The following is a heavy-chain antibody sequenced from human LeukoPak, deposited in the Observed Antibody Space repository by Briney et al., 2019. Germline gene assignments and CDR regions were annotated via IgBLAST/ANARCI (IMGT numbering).Heavy chain of an antibody. CDR2: INPNSGGT. CDR3: AREGMAPHAFDI. CDR1: GYTVTGYY. Sequence: EASVKVSCMASGYTVTGYYMHWVRQAPGQGLDGMGWINPNSGGTNYAQKLQGRVTMTRDTSISTAYMELSRLRSDDTAVYYCAREGMAPHAFDIWGQGTMVTVSS. D-gene: IGHD5-24*01. V-gene: IGHV1-2*02. J-gene: IGHJ3*02.